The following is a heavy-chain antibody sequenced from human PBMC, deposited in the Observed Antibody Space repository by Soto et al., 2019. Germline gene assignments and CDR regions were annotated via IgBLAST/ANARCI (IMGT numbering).Heavy chain of an antibody. CDR2: FDPEDGET. CDR1: GYTLAELS. V-gene: IGHV1-24*01. CDR3: ATDHLGWYFDL. Sequence: SVKVYCKVSGYTLAELSMHWVRQAPGKGLEWMGGFDPEDGETIYAQKYQGRVTMTEDTSTDTAYMEPSSLRSEDTAVYYCATDHLGWYFDLWGRGTLVTVSS. J-gene: IGHJ2*01.